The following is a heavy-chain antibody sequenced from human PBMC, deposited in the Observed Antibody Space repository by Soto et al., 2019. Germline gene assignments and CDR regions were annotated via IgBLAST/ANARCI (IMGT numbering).Heavy chain of an antibody. CDR1: GFTFSGSA. CDR2: IRSKANSYAT. Sequence: VGSLRLSCAASGFTFSGSAMHWVRRASGKGLEWVGRIRSKANSYATAYAASVKGRFTIPRDDSKNTAYLQMNSLKTEDTAVYYCTRQGPLSAPAEYFQHWGQGTLVTVSS. V-gene: IGHV3-73*01. CDR3: TRQGPLSAPAEYFQH. J-gene: IGHJ1*01.